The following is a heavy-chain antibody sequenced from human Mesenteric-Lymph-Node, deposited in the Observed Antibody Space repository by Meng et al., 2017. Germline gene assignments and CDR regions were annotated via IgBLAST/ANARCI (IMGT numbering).Heavy chain of an antibody. D-gene: IGHD6-19*01. CDR2: IYYSGST. CDR3: ARVSSGWDYFDY. Sequence: QVRTRESGPGLVKPSQTLSLTCTVSGGSVSSGGYDWTWIRQHPGKGLEWFGHIYYSGSTFYNPSLKRRVIISIDTSKNQFSLNLRSVTAADTAVYYCARVSSGWDYFDYWGQGTLVTVSS. J-gene: IGHJ4*02. V-gene: IGHV4-31*03. CDR1: GGSVSSGGYD.